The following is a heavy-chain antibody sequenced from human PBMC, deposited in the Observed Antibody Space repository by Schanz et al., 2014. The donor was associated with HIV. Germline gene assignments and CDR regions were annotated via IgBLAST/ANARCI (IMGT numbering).Heavy chain of an antibody. CDR3: AGGMIVDYGMDV. CDR1: GFTFGDHY. CDR2: ITGPGDTM. J-gene: IGHJ6*02. Sequence: VQLVESGGGLVKPGGSLSLSCVASGFTFGDHYMTWIRQAPGKGLEWVAHITGPGDTMYYADSVKGRFTISRDNAKNSLNLQLKSLRAEDTAVYYCAGGMIVDYGMDVWGQGTTVTVSS. D-gene: IGHD3-22*01. V-gene: IGHV3-11*01.